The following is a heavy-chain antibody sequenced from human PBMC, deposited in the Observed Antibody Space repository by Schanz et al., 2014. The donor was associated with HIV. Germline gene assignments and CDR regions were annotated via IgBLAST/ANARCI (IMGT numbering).Heavy chain of an antibody. Sequence: EVQLLESGGGLIQPGGSLRLSCAVSGFTFSSYWMHWVRQVPGKGLEWVSAITGSSAHTYYADSVKGRFTISRDYAKNSLYLQMNSLRAEDTAVYYCAKDRLYPSGTYPYGMDVWGQGTTVTVSS. CDR3: AKDRLYPSGTYPYGMDV. V-gene: IGHV3-23*01. D-gene: IGHD3-10*01. CDR1: GFTFSSYW. J-gene: IGHJ6*02. CDR2: ITGSSAHT.